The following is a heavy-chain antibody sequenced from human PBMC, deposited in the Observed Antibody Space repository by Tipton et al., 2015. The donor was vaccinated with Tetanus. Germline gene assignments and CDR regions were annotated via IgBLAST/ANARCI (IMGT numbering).Heavy chain of an antibody. CDR3: ARTGSPFDY. CDR1: GYIFNNFW. CDR2: IYPGDSRV. J-gene: IGHJ4*02. D-gene: IGHD3-10*01. Sequence: VQLVQSGAEVKKPGESLQISCKSSGYIFNNFWIGWVRQMPGRGLEWIGLIYPGDSRVIYSPSFQGHVTLSAEKSITTAYLQWNSLKASDTAMYYCARTGSPFDYWGQGTPVTVSS. V-gene: IGHV5-51*01.